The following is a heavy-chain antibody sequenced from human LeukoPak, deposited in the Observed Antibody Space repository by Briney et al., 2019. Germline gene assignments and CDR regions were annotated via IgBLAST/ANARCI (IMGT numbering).Heavy chain of an antibody. CDR3: ARGGYCSSTSCYEDAFDI. CDR2: INPNSGGT. J-gene: IGHJ3*02. Sequence: ASVKVSCKASGYTFTGYYMHWVRQAPGQGLEWMGWINPNSGGTNYAQKFQGRVTMTRDTSISTAYMELSRLRSDDTAVYYCARGGYCSSTSCYEDAFDIWGQGTMVTVSS. D-gene: IGHD2-2*01. CDR1: GYTFTGYY. V-gene: IGHV1-2*02.